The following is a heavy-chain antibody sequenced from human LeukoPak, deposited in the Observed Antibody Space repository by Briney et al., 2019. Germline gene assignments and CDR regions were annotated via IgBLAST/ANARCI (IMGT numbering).Heavy chain of an antibody. Sequence: SETLSLACTVSGGSISSYYWSWIRQPPGKGLEWIGYIYYSGSTNYNPSLKSRVTISVDTSKNQFSLKLSSVTAADTAVYYCARGATVTPRWFDPWGQGTLVTVSS. D-gene: IGHD4-17*01. V-gene: IGHV4-59*01. CDR3: ARGATVTPRWFDP. CDR1: GGSISSYY. CDR2: IYYSGST. J-gene: IGHJ5*02.